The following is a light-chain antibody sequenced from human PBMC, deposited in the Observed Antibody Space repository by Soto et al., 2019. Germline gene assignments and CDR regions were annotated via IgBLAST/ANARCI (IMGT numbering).Light chain of an antibody. V-gene: IGKV3-11*01. Sequence: EIVLTQSPATLSLSPGVRANLSCRDSQSVSSYLAWYQQKPGQAPRLLIYDASNRATGIPARFSGSGSGTDFTLTISSLEPEDFAVYYCQQRSNWPPRFTFGPGTKVDIK. CDR1: QSVSSY. J-gene: IGKJ3*01. CDR3: QQRSNWPPRFT. CDR2: DAS.